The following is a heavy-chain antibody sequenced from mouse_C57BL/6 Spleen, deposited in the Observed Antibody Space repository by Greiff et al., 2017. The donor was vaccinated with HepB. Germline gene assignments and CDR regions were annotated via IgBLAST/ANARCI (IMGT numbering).Heavy chain of an antibody. CDR3: ARFLTTADYFDY. CDR1: GYTFTSYW. D-gene: IGHD1-2*01. CDR2: IDPSDSYT. V-gene: IGHV1-69*01. Sequence: VQLQQPGAELVMPGASVKLSCKASGYTFTSYWMHWVKQRPGQGLEWIGEIDPSDSYTNYNQKFKGKSTLTVDKSSSTAYMQLSSLTSEDSAVYYCARFLTTADYFDYWGQGTTLTVSS. J-gene: IGHJ2*01.